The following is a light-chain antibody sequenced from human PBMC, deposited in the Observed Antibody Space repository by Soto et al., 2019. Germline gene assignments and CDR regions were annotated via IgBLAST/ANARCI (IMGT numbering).Light chain of an antibody. CDR1: SSDVGGYNY. Sequence: QSALTQPASVSGSHGQSITISCTGTSSDVGGYNYVSWYQQHPGKAPKLMIYDVNNRPSGVSNRFSGSKSGNTASLTISGLQAEDEADYYCSSYTSSSTVIFGGGTNLTVL. CDR3: SSYTSSSTVI. CDR2: DVN. V-gene: IGLV2-14*01. J-gene: IGLJ2*01.